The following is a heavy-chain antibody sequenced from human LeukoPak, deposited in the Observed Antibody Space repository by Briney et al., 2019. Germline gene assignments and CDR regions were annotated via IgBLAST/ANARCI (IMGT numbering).Heavy chain of an antibody. CDR2: TYYRSKWYN. J-gene: IGHJ4*02. CDR3: ASRRYYYDSSGYYPFDY. CDR1: GDSVSSNSAA. Sequence: PSQTLSLTCAISGDSVSSNSAAWNWIRQSPSRGLEWLGRTYYRSKWYNDYAVSVKSRITINPDTSKNQFSLKLSSVTAADTAVYYCASRRYYYDSSGYYPFDYWGQGTLVTVSS. D-gene: IGHD3-22*01. V-gene: IGHV6-1*01.